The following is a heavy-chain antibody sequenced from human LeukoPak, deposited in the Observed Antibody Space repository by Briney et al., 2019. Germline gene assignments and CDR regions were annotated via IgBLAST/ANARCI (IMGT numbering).Heavy chain of an antibody. V-gene: IGHV1-69*04. CDR3: ARSGPSRTVVVITKFDAFDI. Sequence: ASVKVSCKASGGTFSSYAISWVRQAPGQGLEWMGRIIPILGIANYAQKFQGRVTITADKSTSTAYMELSSLRSEDTAVYYCARSGPSRTVVVITKFDAFDIWGQGTMATVSS. D-gene: IGHD3-22*01. CDR2: IIPILGIA. J-gene: IGHJ3*02. CDR1: GGTFSSYA.